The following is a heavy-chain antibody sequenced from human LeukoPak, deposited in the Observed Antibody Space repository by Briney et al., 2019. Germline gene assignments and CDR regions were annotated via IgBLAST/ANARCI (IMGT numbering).Heavy chain of an antibody. CDR1: GYTFSTYG. V-gene: IGHV1-18*01. J-gene: IGHJ4*02. CDR2: ISTDNGDT. D-gene: IGHD3-16*01. Sequence: PGASVKVSCKSFGYTFSTYGISWVRQAPGQGLEWMGWISTDNGDTTYAQKFQGRVTMTTDTSTGTAYMELRSLRSDDTAVYYCAREGLGELTLDCWGQGTLVTVSS. CDR3: AREGLGELTLDC.